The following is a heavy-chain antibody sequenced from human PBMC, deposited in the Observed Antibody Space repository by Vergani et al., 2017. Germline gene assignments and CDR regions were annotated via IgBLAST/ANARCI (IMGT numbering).Heavy chain of an antibody. CDR3: ARSSNWGSTGFDY. V-gene: IGHV2-70*04. D-gene: IGHD7-27*01. CDR1: GFSLSTSGMR. CDR2: IDWDDDK. Sequence: QVAFKESGPALVKPTQTLTLTCTFSGFSLSTSGMRVSWIRQPPGKALEWLSRIDWDDDKFYSTSLKPRLTISKDTSKNPVVLTLTHMDPVDTATYYCARSSNWGSTGFDYWGQGTLVTVSS. J-gene: IGHJ4*02.